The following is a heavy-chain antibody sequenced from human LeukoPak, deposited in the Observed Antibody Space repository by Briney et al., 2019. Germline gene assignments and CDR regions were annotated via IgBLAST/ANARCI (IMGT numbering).Heavy chain of an antibody. CDR1: GGSISSYY. J-gene: IGHJ4*02. CDR3: AGTPYYYDSSGYYYERYFDY. V-gene: IGHV4-4*07. Sequence: SETLSLTCTVSGGSISSYYWSWIRQPAGKGLEWIGRIYTSGSTNYDPSLKSRVTMSVDTSKNQFSLKLSSVTAADTAVYYCAGTPYYYDSSGYYYERYFDYWGQGTLVTVSS. CDR2: IYTSGST. D-gene: IGHD3-22*01.